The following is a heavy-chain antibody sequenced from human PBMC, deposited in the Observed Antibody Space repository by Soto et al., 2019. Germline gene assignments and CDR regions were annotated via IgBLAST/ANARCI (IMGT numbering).Heavy chain of an antibody. CDR1: GFPLSTSGVG. V-gene: IGHV2-5*01. CDR2: IYWNDDK. Sequence: QITLKESGPTLVKPTQTLTLTCTCSGFPLSTSGVGVGWIRQPPGKALEWLALIYWNDDKRYSPSWKSRLTTTKDSSKDPVVLTTPTMDPVDTATYYCAHTTYSSGFGVWGQGTLVSVSS. D-gene: IGHD6-19*01. J-gene: IGHJ4*02. CDR3: AHTTYSSGFGV.